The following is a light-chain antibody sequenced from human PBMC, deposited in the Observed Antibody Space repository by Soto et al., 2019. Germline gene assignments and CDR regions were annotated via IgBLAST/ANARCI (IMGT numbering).Light chain of an antibody. Sequence: SYELTQPPSVSVAPGQTARITRGGANIGSISVHWYQQKPGRAPVVVVHDDSDRPSGIPERFSGSNSGNTATLTISRVEAGDEADYYCQVWGTSDHPVFGGGTKLTVL. J-gene: IGLJ3*02. CDR1: NIGSIS. CDR3: QVWGTSDHPV. CDR2: DDS. V-gene: IGLV3-21*02.